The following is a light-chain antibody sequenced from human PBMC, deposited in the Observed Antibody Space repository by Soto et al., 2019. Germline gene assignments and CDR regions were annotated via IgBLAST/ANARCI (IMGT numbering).Light chain of an antibody. CDR1: QSVSSSS. CDR2: GAS. Sequence: EIVMTQSPATLSVSPGERATLSCRASQSVSSSSLAWYQQKPGQAPRLLIYGASSRATGIPDRFSGSGSGTDFTLTISRLEPEDFAVYYCQQYGSSLITFGQGTRLEI. J-gene: IGKJ5*01. V-gene: IGKV3-20*01. CDR3: QQYGSSLIT.